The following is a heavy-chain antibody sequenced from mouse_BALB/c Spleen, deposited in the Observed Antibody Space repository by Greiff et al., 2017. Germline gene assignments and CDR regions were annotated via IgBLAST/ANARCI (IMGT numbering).Heavy chain of an antibody. CDR1: GYTFTDYE. D-gene: IGHD1-1*01. V-gene: IGHV1-15*01. Sequence: QVQLQQSGAELVRPGASVTLSCKASGYTFTDYEMHWVKQTPVHGLEWIGAIDPETGGTAYNQKFKGKATLTADKSSSTAYMQLSSLTSEDSAVYFCARGGDYGRSAMDYWGQGTSVTVSS. CDR2: IDPETGGT. J-gene: IGHJ4*01. CDR3: ARGGDYGRSAMDY.